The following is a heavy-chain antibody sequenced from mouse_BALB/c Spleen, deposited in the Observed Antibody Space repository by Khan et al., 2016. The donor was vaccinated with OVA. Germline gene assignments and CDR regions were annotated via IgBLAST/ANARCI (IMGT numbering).Heavy chain of an antibody. D-gene: IGHD2-14*01. CDR2: ISSSGST. Sequence: EVQLQESGPGLVKPSQSLSLTCTVTGYSITSDYAWNWIRQFPGNKLAWMGYISSSGSTSYNQSLKSRISITRDKSKKQFFLQLKSVTTEDTATYYCPRSLYYSYGYALNYWGQGTSVTVSS. CDR1: GYSITSDYA. V-gene: IGHV3-2*02. J-gene: IGHJ4*01. CDR3: PRSLYYSYGYALNY.